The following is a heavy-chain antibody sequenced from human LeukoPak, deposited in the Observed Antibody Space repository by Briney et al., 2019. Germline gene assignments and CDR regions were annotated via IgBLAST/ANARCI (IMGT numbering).Heavy chain of an antibody. CDR3: ARDPLISQGWFDP. Sequence: SETLSLTCAVYGGSFSGYYWSWIRQPPGKGLEWIGEINHSGSTNYNPSLKSRVTISVDTSKNQFSLKLSSVTAADTAVYYCARDPLISQGWFDPWGQGTLVTVSS. V-gene: IGHV4-34*01. D-gene: IGHD3-10*01. CDR1: GGSFSGYY. CDR2: INHSGST. J-gene: IGHJ5*02.